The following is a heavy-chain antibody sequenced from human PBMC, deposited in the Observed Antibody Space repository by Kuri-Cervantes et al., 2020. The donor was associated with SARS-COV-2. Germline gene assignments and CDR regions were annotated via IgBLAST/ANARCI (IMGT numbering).Heavy chain of an antibody. CDR3: ARDLRLGKSLDY. V-gene: IGHV3-30-3*01. D-gene: IGHD7-27*01. J-gene: IGHJ4*02. CDR1: GFTFSSYA. CDR2: ISYDGSNK. Sequence: GESLKISCAASGFTFSSYAMHWVRQAPGKGLEWVAVISYDGSNKYYADSVKGRFTISRDNAKNSLYLQMSSLRGEDTAVYYCARDLRLGKSLDYWGQGTLVTVSS.